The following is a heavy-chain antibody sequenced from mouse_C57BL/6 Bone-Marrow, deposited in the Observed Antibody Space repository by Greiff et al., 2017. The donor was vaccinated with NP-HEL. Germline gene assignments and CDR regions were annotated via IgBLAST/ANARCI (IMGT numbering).Heavy chain of an antibody. CDR3: TRRGVMSTGKEAVDY. D-gene: IGHD2-4*01. CDR1: GYTFTDYE. V-gene: IGHV1-15*01. CDR2: IDPETGGT. J-gene: IGHJ4*01. Sequence: VQLQQSGAELVRPGASVTLSCKASGYTFTDYEMHWVKQTPVHGLEWIGAIDPETGGTAYNQKFKGKAILTADKSSSTAYMELRSLTSEDSAVYYCTRRGVMSTGKEAVDYWGQGTSVTVSS.